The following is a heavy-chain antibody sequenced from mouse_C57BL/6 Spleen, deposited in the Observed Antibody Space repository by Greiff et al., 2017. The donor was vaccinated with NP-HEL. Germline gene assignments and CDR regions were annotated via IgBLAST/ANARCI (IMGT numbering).Heavy chain of an antibody. CDR2: IDPSDSYT. V-gene: IGHV1-59*01. J-gene: IGHJ1*03. D-gene: IGHD3-2*01. CDR3: ARQTAYSSYWYFEV. CDR1: GYTFTSYW. Sequence: VQLQQPGAELVRPGTSVKLSCKASGYTFTSYWMHWVKQRPGQGLEWIGVIDPSDSYTNYNHKFKSKVTLTVYTSTSTAYMQLSSLTSEDSAVYYGARQTAYSSYWYFEVWGTGTTVTVSS.